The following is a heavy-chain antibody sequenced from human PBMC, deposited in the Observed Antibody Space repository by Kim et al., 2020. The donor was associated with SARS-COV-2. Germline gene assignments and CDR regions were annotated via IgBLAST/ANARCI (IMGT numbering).Heavy chain of an antibody. Sequence: SETLSLTCTVSGGSISSYYWSWIRQPPGKGLEWIGYIYYSGSTNYNPSLKSRVTISVDTSKNQFSLKLSSVTAADTAVYYCARVGSPPPHVYGGNSVGWLEDWGQGTLVTVSS. CDR1: GGSISSYY. CDR3: ARVGSPPPHVYGGNSVGWLED. D-gene: IGHD4-17*01. V-gene: IGHV4-59*13. J-gene: IGHJ4*02. CDR2: IYYSGST.